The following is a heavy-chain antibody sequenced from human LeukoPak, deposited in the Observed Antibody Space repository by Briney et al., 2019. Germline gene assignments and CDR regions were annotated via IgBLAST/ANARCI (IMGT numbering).Heavy chain of an antibody. D-gene: IGHD3-22*01. CDR2: ISYDGSNK. CDR1: GFTFSSYG. V-gene: IGHV3-30*18. Sequence: GGSLRLSCAASGFTFSSYGMHWVRQAPGKGLEWVAVISYDGSNKYYADSVKGRFTISRDNSKNTLYLQMNSLRAEDTAVYYCAKDVSYYYDSSGSRGAFDIWGQGTMVTVSS. CDR3: AKDVSYYYDSSGSRGAFDI. J-gene: IGHJ3*02.